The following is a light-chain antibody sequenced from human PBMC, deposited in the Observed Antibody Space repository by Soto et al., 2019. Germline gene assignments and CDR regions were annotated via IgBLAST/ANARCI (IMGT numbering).Light chain of an antibody. CDR1: QTVSGRY. CDR2: GAS. CDR3: HQYVTSPWT. V-gene: IGKV3-20*01. J-gene: IGKJ1*01. Sequence: EIVLTQSPGTLSLSPGERATLSCRASQTVSGRYLAWFQQKPGQAPRLLVYGASSRATGIPDRFSGSGSGTDFTLTISRLEPEDCAVYYCHQYVTSPWTLGQGTKVEIK.